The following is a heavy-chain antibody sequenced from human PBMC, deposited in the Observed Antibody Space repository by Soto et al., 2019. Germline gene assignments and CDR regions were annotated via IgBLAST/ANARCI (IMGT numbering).Heavy chain of an antibody. Sequence: EVQLVESGGGLVQPGGSPRLSCAASGFTFSSYWMHWVRQAPGKGLVWVSRINSDGSSTSYADSVKGRFTISRDNAKNTLYLQMNSLRAEDTAVYYCARDPQEQWLVQDDYWGQGTLVTVSS. CDR3: ARDPQEQWLVQDDY. J-gene: IGHJ4*02. V-gene: IGHV3-74*01. CDR1: GFTFSSYW. D-gene: IGHD6-19*01. CDR2: INSDGSST.